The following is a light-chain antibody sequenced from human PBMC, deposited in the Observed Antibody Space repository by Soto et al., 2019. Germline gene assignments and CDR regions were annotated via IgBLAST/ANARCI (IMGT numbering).Light chain of an antibody. CDR1: QSVSSY. CDR3: QQRSNWPLIFT. CDR2: DAS. V-gene: IGKV3-11*01. Sequence: EIVLTQSPATLSLSPGERATLSCRASQSVSSYLAWYQQKPGQAPRLLIYDASNRATGIPARFSGSGSGTDFNRTISSLELEAFAVYYCQQRSNWPLIFTFGPGTKVDIK. J-gene: IGKJ3*01.